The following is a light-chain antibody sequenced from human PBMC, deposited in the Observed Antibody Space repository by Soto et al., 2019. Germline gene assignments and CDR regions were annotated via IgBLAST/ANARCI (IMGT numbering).Light chain of an antibody. CDR2: EVA. CDR1: SSDVGGYNY. CDR3: SSYAASNNFYFV. J-gene: IGLJ3*02. V-gene: IGLV2-8*01. Sequence: QSALTQPPSASGSPGKSVTISCTETSSDVGGYNYVSWYQQYPGRAPKLMIYEVAKRPSGVPDRFSGSKSGNTASLTVSGLQAEDEADYYCSSYAASNNFYFVFGGGTKLTVL.